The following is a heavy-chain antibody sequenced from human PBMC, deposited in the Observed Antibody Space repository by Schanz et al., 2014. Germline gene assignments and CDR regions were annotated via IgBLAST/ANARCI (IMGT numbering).Heavy chain of an antibody. CDR3: ARDGAGRAPDAFDI. J-gene: IGHJ3*02. CDR1: GFTFSIHY. D-gene: IGHD1-26*01. CDR2: ISGSGGST. V-gene: IGHV3-23*04. Sequence: EVQLVESGGGLVQPGGSLRLSCAASGFTFSIHYMSWVRQAPGKGLEWVSAISGSGGSTYYADSVKGRFTISRDNAKNSLFLQMNSLRAEDTAKYYCARDGAGRAPDAFDIWGQGTMVTVSS.